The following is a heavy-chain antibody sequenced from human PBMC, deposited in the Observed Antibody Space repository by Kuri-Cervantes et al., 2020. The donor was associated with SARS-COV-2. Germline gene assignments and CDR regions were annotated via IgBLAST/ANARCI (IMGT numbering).Heavy chain of an antibody. D-gene: IGHD5-18*01. Sequence: GESLKISCAASGFTFSSYSMHWVRQAPGKGREWVSYISSSSNTIYYPDSVKGRFTISRDNAKNSLYLQTNSLSAEDAAVYYCARDLSSGLWAFDYWGQGTLVTVSS. J-gene: IGHJ4*02. CDR3: ARDLSSGLWAFDY. V-gene: IGHV3-48*01. CDR1: GFTFSSYS. CDR2: ISSSSNTI.